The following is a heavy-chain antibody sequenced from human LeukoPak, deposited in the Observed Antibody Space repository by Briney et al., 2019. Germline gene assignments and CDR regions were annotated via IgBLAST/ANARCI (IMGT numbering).Heavy chain of an antibody. CDR3: ARDYSESEYFFDY. J-gene: IGHJ4*02. V-gene: IGHV3-11*01. CDR2: ISGTGNNK. CDR1: GFTFRHYY. D-gene: IGHD1-26*01. Sequence: GGSLRLSCVTSGFTFRHYYMTWIRQAPGKGLEWVSYISGTGNNKYYADSVKGRFTISRDNAQNSLYLQMSSLRAEDTAMYYCARDYSESEYFFDYWSQGSLVAVSS.